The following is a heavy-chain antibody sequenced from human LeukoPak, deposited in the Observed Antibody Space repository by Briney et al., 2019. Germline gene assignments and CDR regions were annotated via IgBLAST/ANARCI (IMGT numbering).Heavy chain of an antibody. D-gene: IGHD2/OR15-2a*01. CDR1: GFSFSAYL. V-gene: IGHV3-7*04. CDR2: IKQDGSQE. J-gene: IGHJ5*02. CDR3: AKDLKGFHL. Sequence: GGSRRLSCVASGFSFSAYLMSWVRQAPGKGLEWVANIKQDGSQEFYLDSVKGRFTISRDNGNNSLYLHMSRLRIEDTAVYYCAKDLKGFHLWGQGALVTVSS.